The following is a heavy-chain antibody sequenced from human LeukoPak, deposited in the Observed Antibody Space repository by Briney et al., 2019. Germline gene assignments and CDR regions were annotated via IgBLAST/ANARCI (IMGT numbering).Heavy chain of an antibody. D-gene: IGHD3-10*01. J-gene: IGHJ6*03. CDR1: GFTFGDYA. Sequence: PGRSLRLSCTASGFTFGDYAMSWFRQAPGKGLEWVGFIRRKAYGGTIEYAASVEGRFTISRDDSKSIAYLQMNSLKIEDTALYYCTRDYGSGSYYYYYMDVWGKGTTVTVSS. CDR2: IRRKAYGGTI. V-gene: IGHV3-49*03. CDR3: TRDYGSGSYYYYYMDV.